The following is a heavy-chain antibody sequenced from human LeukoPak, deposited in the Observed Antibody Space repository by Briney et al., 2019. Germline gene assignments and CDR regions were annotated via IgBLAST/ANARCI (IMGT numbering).Heavy chain of an antibody. CDR1: GFTFSNTW. V-gene: IGHV3-15*01. CDR2: IKSKIDGGTT. D-gene: IGHD3-10*01. Sequence: PGGSLRLSCAASGFTFSNTWMSWVRQAPGKGLEWVGRIKSKIDGGTTDYAAPVKGRFTISRDDSKNTLYLQMTSLKTEDTAVYYCTTGTWFGELLGSDYWGQGTLVTVSS. J-gene: IGHJ4*02. CDR3: TTGTWFGELLGSDY.